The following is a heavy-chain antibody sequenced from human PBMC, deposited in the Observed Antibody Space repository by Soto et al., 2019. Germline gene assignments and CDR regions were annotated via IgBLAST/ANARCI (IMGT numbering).Heavy chain of an antibody. Sequence: EVQLVESGGGLVKPGGSLRLSCAASGFTFSNAWMNWVRQAPGKGLEWVGRIKSKTDGGTTDYAAPVKGRFTISRDDSKNTLYLQMNSLKTEDTAVYYCTTDGTFCLWPYYYYGMDVWGQGTTVTVSS. V-gene: IGHV3-15*07. J-gene: IGHJ6*02. CDR1: GFTFSNAW. CDR3: TTDGTFCLWPYYYYGMDV. D-gene: IGHD3-10*01. CDR2: IKSKTDGGTT.